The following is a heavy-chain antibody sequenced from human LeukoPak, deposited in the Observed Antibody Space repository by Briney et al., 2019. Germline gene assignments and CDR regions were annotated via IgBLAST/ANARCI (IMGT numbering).Heavy chain of an antibody. D-gene: IGHD5-12*01. J-gene: IGHJ6*03. V-gene: IGHV4-34*01. CDR2: INHSGST. CDR1: GGSFSGYY. CDR3: ARRWLRNYYYYYYYMDV. Sequence: PSETLSLTCAVYGGSFSGYYWSWIRQPPGKGLEWIGEINHSGSTNYNPSLKSRVTISVDTSKNQFSLKLSSVTAADTAVYYCARRWLRNYYYYYYYMDVWGKGTTVTVSS.